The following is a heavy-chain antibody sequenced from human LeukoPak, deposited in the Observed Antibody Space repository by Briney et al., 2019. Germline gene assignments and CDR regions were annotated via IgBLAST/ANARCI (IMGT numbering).Heavy chain of an antibody. Sequence: IPGGSLRLSCAASGFTFSSYSTNWVRQAPGKGLEWVSCISSSGSYIYYADSVKGRFTISRDNAKNSLYLQMNSLRAEDTAVYYCARDQGPTSIVGTTSHLYFQHWGQGTLVTVSS. D-gene: IGHD1-26*01. V-gene: IGHV3-21*01. CDR3: ARDQGPTSIVGTTSHLYFQH. CDR1: GFTFSSYS. CDR2: ISSSGSYI. J-gene: IGHJ1*01.